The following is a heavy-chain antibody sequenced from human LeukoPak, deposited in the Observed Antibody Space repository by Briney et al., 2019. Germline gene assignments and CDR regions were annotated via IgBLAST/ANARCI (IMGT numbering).Heavy chain of an antibody. CDR1: GFTFSSYA. Sequence: GGSLRLSCAASGFTFSSYAVHWVRQAPGKGLEWVAVISYDGSNKYYADSVKGRFTISRDNSKNTLYLQMNSLRAEDTAVYYCASEVGGWGQGTLVTVSS. D-gene: IGHD2-15*01. V-gene: IGHV3-30-3*01. CDR2: ISYDGSNK. CDR3: ASEVGG. J-gene: IGHJ4*02.